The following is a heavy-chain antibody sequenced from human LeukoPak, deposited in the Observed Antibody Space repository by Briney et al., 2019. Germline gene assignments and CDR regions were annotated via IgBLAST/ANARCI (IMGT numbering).Heavy chain of an antibody. V-gene: IGHV3-21*01. Sequence: GGSLRLSCVASGFPFSSYWMNWVRQAPGKGLEWVSSISSSSSYIYYADSVKGRFTISRDNAKNSLYLQMNSLRAEDTAVYYCAAVVVAATPDYWGQGTLVTVSS. CDR1: GFPFSSYW. J-gene: IGHJ4*02. CDR2: ISSSSSYI. CDR3: AAVVVAATPDY. D-gene: IGHD2-15*01.